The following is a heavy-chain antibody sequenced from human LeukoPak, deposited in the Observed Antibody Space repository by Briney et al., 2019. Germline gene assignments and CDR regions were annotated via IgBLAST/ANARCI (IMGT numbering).Heavy chain of an antibody. V-gene: IGHV3-23*01. CDR2: LSVSGGNT. CDR3: AKWKYGSDFGYFDY. Sequence: GGSLRLSCVASGFTFSSNDMSWVRQAPGKGLEWVSALSVSGGNTYYADSVKGRFTISRDNSKNTLYLQMNSLRAEDTAVYYCAKWKYGSDFGYFDYWGQGTLVTVSS. D-gene: IGHD3-10*01. J-gene: IGHJ4*02. CDR1: GFTFSSND.